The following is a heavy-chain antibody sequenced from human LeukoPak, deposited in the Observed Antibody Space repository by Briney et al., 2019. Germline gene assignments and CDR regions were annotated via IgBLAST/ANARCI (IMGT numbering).Heavy chain of an antibody. V-gene: IGHV1-46*01. Sequence: ASVKVSCKVSGYTLTELSMHWVRQAPGQGLEWMGIINHSGGSRSYAQKFQGRLTVTRDTSTSTVYMELSSLRSEDTAVYYCAREIGPIQLHLWGSAFDYWGQGTLVTVSS. J-gene: IGHJ4*02. CDR1: GYTLTELS. CDR2: INHSGGSR. CDR3: AREIGPIQLHLWGSAFDY. D-gene: IGHD5-18*01.